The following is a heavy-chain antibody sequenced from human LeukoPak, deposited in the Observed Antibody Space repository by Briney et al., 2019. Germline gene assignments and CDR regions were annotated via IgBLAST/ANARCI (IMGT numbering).Heavy chain of an antibody. J-gene: IGHJ3*02. CDR3: ARRYCGGDCYLDAFDI. Sequence: ASVKVSCKASGYTFTSYGINWVRQAPGQGLEWVGWISAYNGNTNYAQKLQGRVTMTTDTSTSTAYMELRSLRSDDTAVYYCARRYCGGDCYLDAFDIWGQGTMVTVSS. CDR1: GYTFTSYG. D-gene: IGHD2-21*02. V-gene: IGHV1-18*01. CDR2: ISAYNGNT.